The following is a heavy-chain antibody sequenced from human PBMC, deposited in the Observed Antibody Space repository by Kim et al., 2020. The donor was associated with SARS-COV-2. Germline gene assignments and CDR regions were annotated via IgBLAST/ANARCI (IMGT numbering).Heavy chain of an antibody. CDR1: GFIFSSYE. Sequence: GGSLRLSCAASGFIFSSYELIWVRQAPGKGQEWISYISASGSTMYYADSVKGRFTISRDNAKSSLYLHMNSLRAEDTAVYYCARELEYSGYESMDVWGKG. J-gene: IGHJ6*03. CDR2: ISASGSTM. V-gene: IGHV3-48*03. CDR3: ARELEYSGYESMDV. D-gene: IGHD5-12*01.